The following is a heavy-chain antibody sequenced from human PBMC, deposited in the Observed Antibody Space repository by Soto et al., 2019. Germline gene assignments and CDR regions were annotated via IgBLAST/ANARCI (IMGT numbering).Heavy chain of an antibody. CDR2: ISGSGATT. D-gene: IGHD2-2*01. Sequence: EMQLSESGGGLAQPGGSLGLSCAASGFSFGSYAMSWVRQAPGKGLEWVSSISGSGATTYYANSVKGRFTISRDNSKDTLYLQMNSLRVEDTALYYCLKGGSGTTNCRWFDPWGQGTLVAVSA. J-gene: IGHJ5*02. CDR3: LKGGSGTTNCRWFDP. V-gene: IGHV3-23*01. CDR1: GFSFGSYA.